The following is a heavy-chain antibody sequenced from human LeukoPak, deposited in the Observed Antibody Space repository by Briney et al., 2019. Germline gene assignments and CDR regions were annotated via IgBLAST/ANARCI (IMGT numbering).Heavy chain of an antibody. CDR3: ARNYDDSLDF. CDR1: GGSINSEGYY. J-gene: IGHJ4*02. D-gene: IGHD1-7*01. V-gene: IGHV4-31*03. Sequence: SQTLSLACSVSGGSINSEGYYWSWIRQHPGKGLEYIGYIYRSGNTYYNPSLKGRLTISVDTSKNQFSLQLISVTAADTAVYYCARNYDDSLDFWGQGTLVTVSS. CDR2: IYRSGNT.